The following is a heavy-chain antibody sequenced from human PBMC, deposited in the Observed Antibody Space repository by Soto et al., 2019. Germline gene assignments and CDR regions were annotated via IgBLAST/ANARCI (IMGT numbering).Heavy chain of an antibody. CDR3: ARTVRKYSSSWSQTPNWFDP. J-gene: IGHJ5*02. CDR2: IGADSGDT. CDR1: GYTFTGYY. Sequence: ASVKVSCKASGYTFTGYYMHWVRQAPGQGLEWIGWIGADSGDTNYAQNFQGRVTMTRDTSTTTSYMELRSLTSEDTAVYYCARTVRKYSSSWSQTPNWFDPWGQGTLVTVSS. V-gene: IGHV1-2*02. D-gene: IGHD6-13*01.